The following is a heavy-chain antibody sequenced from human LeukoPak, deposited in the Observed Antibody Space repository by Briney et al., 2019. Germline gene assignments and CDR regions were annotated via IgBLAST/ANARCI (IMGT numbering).Heavy chain of an antibody. J-gene: IGHJ4*02. CDR1: GGSIISYY. D-gene: IGHD5-12*01. Sequence: SETLSLTCTVSGGSIISYYWSWIRQPPGKGLEWIGYIYYSGGTNYNPSLKSRLTISVDTSKKQFSLKLRSVTAADTAVYYCARDGYSGSDALWGQGTLVTVSS. V-gene: IGHV4-59*01. CDR2: IYYSGGT. CDR3: ARDGYSGSDAL.